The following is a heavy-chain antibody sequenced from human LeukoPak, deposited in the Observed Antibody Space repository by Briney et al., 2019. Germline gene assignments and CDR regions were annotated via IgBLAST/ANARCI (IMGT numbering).Heavy chain of an antibody. V-gene: IGHV3-20*04. CDR3: ARGRRYDSSGPFDY. CDR2: INWNGGIT. Sequence: GGSLRLSCAASGFTFDDYGMSWVGQAPGKGLEWVSGINWNGGITGYAPSVKVRFTISRDNAKNSLYLQMNSLRAEDTALYYCARGRRYDSSGPFDYWGQGTLVTVSS. J-gene: IGHJ4*02. D-gene: IGHD3-22*01. CDR1: GFTFDDYG.